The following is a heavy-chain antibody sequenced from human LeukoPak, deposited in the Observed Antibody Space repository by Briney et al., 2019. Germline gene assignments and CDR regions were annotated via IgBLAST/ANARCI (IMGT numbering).Heavy chain of an antibody. Sequence: TSETLSLTCAVYGGSFSGYYWSWIRQPPGRGLEWIGEINHSGSTNYNPSLKSRVTISVDTSKNQFSLKLSSVTAADTAVYYCARRYDILTGYYSLDYWGQGTLVTVSS. D-gene: IGHD3-9*01. V-gene: IGHV4-34*01. J-gene: IGHJ4*02. CDR3: ARRYDILTGYYSLDY. CDR2: INHSGST. CDR1: GGSFSGYY.